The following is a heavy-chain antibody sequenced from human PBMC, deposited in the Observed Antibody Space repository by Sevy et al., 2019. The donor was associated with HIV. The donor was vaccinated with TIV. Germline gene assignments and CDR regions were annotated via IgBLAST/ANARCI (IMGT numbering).Heavy chain of an antibody. CDR3: ARPTGLKVVIDFGTLDI. V-gene: IGHV5-51*01. CDR1: GYSFTAYW. D-gene: IGHD2-21*01. CDR2: IYPGDSET. J-gene: IGHJ3*02. Sequence: GESLKISCKGSGYSFTAYWIDWVRQVPGKGLEWMGTIYPGDSETRYSPSVQGQVTISADKSLTTAYLQWSSLKASDTAVYYCARPTGLKVVIDFGTLDIWGQGTMVTVSS.